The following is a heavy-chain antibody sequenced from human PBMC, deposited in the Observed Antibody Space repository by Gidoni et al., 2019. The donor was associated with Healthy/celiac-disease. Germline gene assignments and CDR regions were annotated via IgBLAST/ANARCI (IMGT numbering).Heavy chain of an antibody. CDR1: GGSISSSSYY. D-gene: IGHD6-19*01. V-gene: IGHV4-39*01. J-gene: IGHJ4*02. Sequence: QLQLQESGPGLVKPSETLSLTCTVSGGSISSSSYYWGWIRQPPGKGLEWIGSIYYSGSTYYNPSLKSRVTISVDTSKNQFSLKLSSVTAADTAVYYCARHLLGYSSGWYGYYFDYWGQGTLVTVSS. CDR2: IYYSGST. CDR3: ARHLLGYSSGWYGYYFDY.